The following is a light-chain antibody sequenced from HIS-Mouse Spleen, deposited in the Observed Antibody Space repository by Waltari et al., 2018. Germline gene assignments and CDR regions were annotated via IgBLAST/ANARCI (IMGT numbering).Light chain of an antibody. CDR1: QDISNY. CDR3: QQYDNLHRLT. CDR2: DAS. Sequence: DIQMTQSPSSLSASVGDRVTITCQASQDISNYLNWYQQKPGKAPKLRIYDASNLETWVPSRFSGGGSGTDFTFTISSLQPEDIATYYCQQYDNLHRLTFGPGTKVDIK. V-gene: IGKV1-33*01. J-gene: IGKJ3*01.